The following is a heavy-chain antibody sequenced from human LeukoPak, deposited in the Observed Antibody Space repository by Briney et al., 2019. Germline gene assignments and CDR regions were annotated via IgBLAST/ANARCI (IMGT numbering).Heavy chain of an antibody. CDR2: ISSSSSHI. J-gene: IGHJ3*02. CDR3: ARQLPAASGHAFDI. CDR1: GFTFSSYA. V-gene: IGHV3-21*04. Sequence: PGGSLRLSCTAFGFTFSSYAMNWVRQAPGKGLEWVSSISSSSSHIYYADSVKGRFTISRDNSKNTLGLQMNSLRAEDTAVYYCARQLPAASGHAFDIWGQGTMVTVSS. D-gene: IGHD2-2*01.